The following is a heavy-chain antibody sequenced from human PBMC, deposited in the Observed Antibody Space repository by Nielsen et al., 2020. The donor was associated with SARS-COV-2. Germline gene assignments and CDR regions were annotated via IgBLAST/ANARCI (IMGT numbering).Heavy chain of an antibody. CDR3: ARDGRIAARASYYYYYGMDV. J-gene: IGHJ6*02. V-gene: IGHV1-69*06. D-gene: IGHD6-6*01. Sequence: SVKVSCKASGGTFSSYAISWVRQDPGQGLEWMGGIIPIFGTANYAQKFQGRVTITADKSTSTAYMELSSLRSEDTAVYYCARDGRIAARASYYYYYGMDVWGQGTTVTVSS. CDR2: IIPIFGTA. CDR1: GGTFSSYA.